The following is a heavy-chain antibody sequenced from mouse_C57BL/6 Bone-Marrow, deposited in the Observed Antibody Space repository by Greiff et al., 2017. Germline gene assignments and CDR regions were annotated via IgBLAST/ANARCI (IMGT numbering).Heavy chain of an antibody. J-gene: IGHJ1*03. CDR3: TSYYGTLYWYFDV. CDR1: GFTFSNYW. V-gene: IGHV6-3*01. Sequence: EVNVVESGGGLVQPGGSMKLSCVASGFTFSNYWMNWVRQSPEKGLEWVAQIRLKSDNYATHYAESVKGRFTISRDDSKSSVYLQMNNLRAEDTGIYYCTSYYGTLYWYFDVWGTGTTVTVSS. D-gene: IGHD2-10*01. CDR2: IRLKSDNYAT.